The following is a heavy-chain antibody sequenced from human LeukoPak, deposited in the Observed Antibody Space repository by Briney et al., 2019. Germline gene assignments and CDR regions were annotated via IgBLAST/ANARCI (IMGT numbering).Heavy chain of an antibody. CDR1: GGSISGYY. CDR3: ARMYSSSSAFDY. D-gene: IGHD6-6*01. Sequence: PSETLSLSCTVSGGSISGYYWSWIRQPPGQGLEWVGYIYTSGSTNYNPSLKSRVTISVDTSKNQFSLKLSFVTAADTAVYYCARMYSSSSAFDYWGQGTLVTVSS. V-gene: IGHV4-4*09. J-gene: IGHJ4*02. CDR2: IYTSGST.